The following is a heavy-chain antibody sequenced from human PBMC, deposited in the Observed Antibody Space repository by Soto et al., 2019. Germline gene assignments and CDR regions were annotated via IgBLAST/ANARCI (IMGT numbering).Heavy chain of an antibody. J-gene: IGHJ6*02. CDR2: ISGSGGST. V-gene: IGHV3-23*01. D-gene: IGHD3-3*01. Sequence: GGSLRLSCAASGFTFSGFAMNWVRQAPGKGLEWVAGISGSGGSTYYADSVKGRLTISRDNSKNTLYLQMNSLRAEDTAVYYCAKPPYYDFLSCYHLPLYYYYGVDVWGQGTTVTVSS. CDR1: GFTFSGFA. CDR3: AKPPYYDFLSCYHLPLYYYYGVDV.